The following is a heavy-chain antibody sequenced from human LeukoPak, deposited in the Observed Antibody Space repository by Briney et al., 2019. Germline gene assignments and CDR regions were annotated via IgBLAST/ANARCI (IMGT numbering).Heavy chain of an antibody. CDR3: ARPYYGYSGGGLDY. CDR1: GVSFSNYD. CDR2: INHSGST. D-gene: IGHD3-16*01. J-gene: IGHJ4*02. V-gene: IGHV4-34*01. Sequence: PSETLSLTCGVYGVSFSNYDWNWLRQPPGKGLEWIGEINHSGSTSYNPSLKSRVTISVDTSQTQSAMKLNSVTAADTALYYCARPYYGYSGGGLDYWGQGTLVTVSS.